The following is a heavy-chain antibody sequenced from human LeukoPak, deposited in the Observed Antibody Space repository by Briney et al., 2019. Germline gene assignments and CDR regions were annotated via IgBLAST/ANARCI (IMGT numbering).Heavy chain of an antibody. J-gene: IGHJ4*02. CDR3: ARGSLVGTSFDYFDY. D-gene: IGHD1-26*01. Sequence: ASVKVSCKASGYTFTGYYMHWVRQAPGQGLEWMGWINPNSGGTNYTQKFQGRVTMTRDTSISTTYMELSRLRFDDTAVYYCARGSLVGTSFDYFDYWGQGTLVTVSS. CDR1: GYTFTGYY. CDR2: INPNSGGT. V-gene: IGHV1-2*02.